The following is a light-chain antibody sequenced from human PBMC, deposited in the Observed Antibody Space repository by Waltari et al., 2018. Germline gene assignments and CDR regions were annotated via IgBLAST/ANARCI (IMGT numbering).Light chain of an antibody. CDR1: QSVSRF. CDR2: GAS. Sequence: EIVLTQSPGTLSLSPGERGTFSCRASQSVSRFLAWYQHKPGQAPRLLIYGASTRATGIPDRFSGSGSGTDFSLTISRLEPEDFAVYYCQKYDRLPATFGQGTKVEIK. J-gene: IGKJ1*01. CDR3: QKYDRLPAT. V-gene: IGKV3-20*01.